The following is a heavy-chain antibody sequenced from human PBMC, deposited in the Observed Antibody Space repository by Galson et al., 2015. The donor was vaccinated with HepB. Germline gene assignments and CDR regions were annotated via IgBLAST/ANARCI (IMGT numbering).Heavy chain of an antibody. J-gene: IGHJ3*02. V-gene: IGHV1-3*01. D-gene: IGHD5-18*01. CDR1: GYTFTSYA. CDR2: INAGNGNT. CDR3: ARAGDPRYSYGRGDAFDI. Sequence: SVKVSCKASGYTFTSYAMHWVRQAPGQRLEWMGWINAGNGNTKYSQKFQGRVTITRDTSASTAYMELSSLRSEDTAVYYCARAGDPRYSYGRGDAFDIWGQGTMVTVSS.